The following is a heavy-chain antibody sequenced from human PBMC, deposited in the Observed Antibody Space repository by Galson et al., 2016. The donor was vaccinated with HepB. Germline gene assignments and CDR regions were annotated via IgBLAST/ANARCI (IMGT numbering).Heavy chain of an antibody. CDR2: ISRNGGTI. Sequence: SLRLSCAASGFTFDDCAMHWVRQAPGTGLEWVSGISRNGGTIDYADSVKGRFTISRDNAKNSLYLQMNSLRVEDTALYYCVKDSGSEVAGTSWFDYWGQGALVTVSS. CDR1: GFTFDDCA. D-gene: IGHD6-19*01. CDR3: VKDSGSEVAGTSWFDY. J-gene: IGHJ4*02. V-gene: IGHV3-9*01.